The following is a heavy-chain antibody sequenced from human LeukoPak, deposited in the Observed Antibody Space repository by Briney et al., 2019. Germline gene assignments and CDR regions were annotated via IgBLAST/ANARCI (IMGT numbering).Heavy chain of an antibody. D-gene: IGHD2-21*01. CDR1: GLRFSTYQ. V-gene: IGHV3-48*03. CDR2: IHSGGYAC. CDR3: ARGAWCLVDF. Sequence: GGALRLSCAASGLRFSTYQMHTVRQAPGKGVERVSYIHSGGYACYYADSVKGRFTISRDNAKSSLSLEMNGLRAEDTAVYYCARGAWCLVDFWGQGTLVSVSS. J-gene: IGHJ4*02.